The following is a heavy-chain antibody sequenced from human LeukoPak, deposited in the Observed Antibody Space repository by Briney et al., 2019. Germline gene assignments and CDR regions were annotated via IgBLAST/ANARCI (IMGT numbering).Heavy chain of an antibody. CDR1: GFSPSTSGVG. J-gene: IGHJ4*02. CDR3: AHRRIAALFDY. D-gene: IGHD6-6*01. Sequence: SGPTLVNPTQTLTLTCTFSGFSPSTSGVGVGWIRQPPGKAQEWLALIYWNADKRYSPSLKSRLTITKDTSKNQVVLTMTNMDPVDTATYYCAHRRIAALFDYWGQGTLVTVSS. CDR2: IYWNADK. V-gene: IGHV2-5*01.